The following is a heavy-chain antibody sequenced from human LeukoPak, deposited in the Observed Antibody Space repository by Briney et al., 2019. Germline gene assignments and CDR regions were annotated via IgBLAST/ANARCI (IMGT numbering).Heavy chain of an antibody. Sequence: GESLKISCKGSGYSFTSYWIGWVRQMPGKGLEWMGIIYPGDSDTRYSPSFQGQVTISADKSISTAYLQWSSLKASDTAMYYCARQFNRGYSSSPFDYWGQGTLVTVSS. CDR2: IYPGDSDT. J-gene: IGHJ4*02. CDR3: ARQFNRGYSSSPFDY. V-gene: IGHV5-51*01. D-gene: IGHD6-13*01. CDR1: GYSFTSYW.